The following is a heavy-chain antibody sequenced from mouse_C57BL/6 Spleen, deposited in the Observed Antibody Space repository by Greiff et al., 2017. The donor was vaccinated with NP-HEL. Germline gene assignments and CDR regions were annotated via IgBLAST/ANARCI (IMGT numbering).Heavy chain of an antibody. D-gene: IGHD2-1*01. J-gene: IGHJ3*01. CDR3: ARRGGNYAPWFAY. CDR2: IYPGDGDT. CDR1: GYAFSSYW. Sequence: VQRVESGAELVKPGASVKISCKASGYAFSSYWMNWVKQRPGKGLEWIGQIYPGDGDTNYNGKFKGKATLTADKSSSTAYMQLSSLTSEDSAVYFCARRGGNYAPWFAYWGQGTLVTVSA. V-gene: IGHV1-80*01.